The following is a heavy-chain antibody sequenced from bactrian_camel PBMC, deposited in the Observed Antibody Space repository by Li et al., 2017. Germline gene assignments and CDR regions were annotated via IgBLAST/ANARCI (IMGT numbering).Heavy chain of an antibody. Sequence: VQLVESGGGPVQAGGSLTLSCVASGMIPGRPYCMAWFRQRPGQEREGVATIDSDATTKYSDSAKGRFTISRDNSQNTLYLQMNNLKPEDTAVYYCAADPPHLFGGAGCYVSPYRFREYQYLGQGTQVTVS. CDR1: GMIPGRPYC. J-gene: IGHJ4*01. D-gene: IGHD3*01. V-gene: IGHV3S53*01. CDR2: IDSDATT. CDR3: AADPPHLFGGAGCYVSPYRFREYQY.